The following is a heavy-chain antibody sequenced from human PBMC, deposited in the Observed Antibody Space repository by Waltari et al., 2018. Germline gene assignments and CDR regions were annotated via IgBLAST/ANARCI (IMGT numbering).Heavy chain of an antibody. CDR3: ARDRGRGLYLDS. J-gene: IGHJ4*02. CDR1: GDLMSNLYW. V-gene: IGHV4-4*02. D-gene: IGHD2-15*01. CDR2: VRGSGKT. Sequence: LGPGLVEPSGPLSLICAAAGDLMSNLYWWSWVRQAPGKGLEWIGQVRGSGKTKYNPSFASRVTVSVDTSTAQFSLKVTSATAADTAVYYCARDRGRGLYLDSWGQGILVTVSP.